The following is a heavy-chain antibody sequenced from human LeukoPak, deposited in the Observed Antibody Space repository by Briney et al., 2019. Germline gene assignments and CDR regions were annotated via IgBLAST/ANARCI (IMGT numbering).Heavy chain of an antibody. Sequence: ASVKVSCKASGYTFTSYAMHWVRQAPGQRLEWMGWINAGNGNTKYSQKFQGRVTITADKSTSTAYMELSSLRSEDTAVYYCARGSGSYRFDYWGQGTLVTVSS. CDR1: GYTFTSYA. CDR3: ARGSGSYRFDY. V-gene: IGHV1-3*01. J-gene: IGHJ4*02. CDR2: INAGNGNT. D-gene: IGHD1-26*01.